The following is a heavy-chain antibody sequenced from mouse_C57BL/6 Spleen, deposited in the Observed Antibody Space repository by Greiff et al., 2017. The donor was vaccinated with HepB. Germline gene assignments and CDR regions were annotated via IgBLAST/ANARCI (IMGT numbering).Heavy chain of an antibody. CDR2: ISSGGSYT. V-gene: IGHV5-6*01. CDR3: ARHRGWYSDV. Sequence: EVQGVESGGDLVKPGGSLKLSCAASGFTFSSYGMSWVRQTPDKRLEWVATISSGGSYTYYPDSVKGRFTISRDNAKNTLYLQMSSLKSEDTAMYYCARHRGWYSDVWGTGITVTVSS. J-gene: IGHJ1*03. CDR1: GFTFSSYG.